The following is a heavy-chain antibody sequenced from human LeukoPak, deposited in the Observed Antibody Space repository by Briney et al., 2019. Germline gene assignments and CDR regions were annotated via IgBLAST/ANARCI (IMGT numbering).Heavy chain of an antibody. D-gene: IGHD3-9*01. CDR2: IRSKADSYAT. CDR3: ARDPPTNPSDILTAPGNY. Sequence: GGSLRLSCAASGFTFSDSGMHWVRQASGKGLEWVGHIRSKADSYATVYAASVKGRFTVTRDDSENTAYLQMNSLKAEDTAVYYCARDPPTNPSDILTAPGNYWGQGTLVTVSS. CDR1: GFTFSDSG. J-gene: IGHJ4*02. V-gene: IGHV3-73*01.